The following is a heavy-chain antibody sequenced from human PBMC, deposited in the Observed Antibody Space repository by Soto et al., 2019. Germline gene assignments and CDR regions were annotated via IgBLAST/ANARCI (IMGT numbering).Heavy chain of an antibody. Sequence: TSETLSLTCTVSGGSISSGGYYWSWIRQHPGKGLEWIGYIYYSGSTYYNPSLKSRVTISVDTSKNQFSLKLSSVTAADTAVYYCARGARSGVSPGGAFDIWGQGTMVTVSS. D-gene: IGHD2-15*01. V-gene: IGHV4-31*03. J-gene: IGHJ3*02. CDR2: IYYSGST. CDR3: ARGARSGVSPGGAFDI. CDR1: GGSISSGGYY.